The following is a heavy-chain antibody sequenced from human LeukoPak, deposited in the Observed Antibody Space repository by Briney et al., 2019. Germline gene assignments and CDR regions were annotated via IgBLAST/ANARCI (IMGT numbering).Heavy chain of an antibody. CDR2: IYSGGTA. J-gene: IGHJ4*02. CDR1: GFIVSSNY. D-gene: IGHD2-21*01. Sequence: PGGSLRLSCVASGFIVSSNYMSWVRQAPGKGLEWISIIYSGGTAFYADSVKGRFTISRDNSKNTLYLQMNSLRADDTAMYYCARGRQCGYWGQGTLVTVSS. CDR3: ARGRQCGY. V-gene: IGHV3-53*01.